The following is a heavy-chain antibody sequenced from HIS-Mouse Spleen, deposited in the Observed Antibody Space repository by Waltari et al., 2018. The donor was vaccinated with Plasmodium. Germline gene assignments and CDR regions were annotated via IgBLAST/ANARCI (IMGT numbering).Heavy chain of an antibody. Sequence: APGKGLGWVAVISYDGSNTYYADSVKGRFTISRDNSKNTLYLQMNSLRAEDTAVYYCAKDRRSSSWYVDYWGQGTLVTVSS. D-gene: IGHD6-13*01. CDR2: ISYDGSNT. CDR3: AKDRRSSSWYVDY. V-gene: IGHV3-30*18. J-gene: IGHJ4*02.